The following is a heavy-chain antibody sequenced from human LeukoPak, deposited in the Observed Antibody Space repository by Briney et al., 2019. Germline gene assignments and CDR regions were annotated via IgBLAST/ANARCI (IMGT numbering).Heavy chain of an antibody. CDR1: GFTFSSYA. Sequence: GGSLRLSCAASGFTFSSYAMSWVRQTPGKGLEWVSSISASGGSTYYADSVKGRFTISRDNSKNTIYLQMNSLRPEDTAVYYCAKGGGLRIPSYFDPWGQGTLVTVSS. CDR2: ISASGGST. CDR3: AKGGGLRIPSYFDP. D-gene: IGHD2-15*01. V-gene: IGHV3-23*01. J-gene: IGHJ5*02.